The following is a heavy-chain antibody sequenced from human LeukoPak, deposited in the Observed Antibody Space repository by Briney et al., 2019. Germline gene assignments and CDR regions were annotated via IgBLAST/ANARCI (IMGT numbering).Heavy chain of an antibody. Sequence: PGGSLRLSCAASGFTFSSYSMNWVRQAPGKGPEWVSSISSGSSFIYYADSVKGRFTISRDNAQNSLYLQMNGLGAEGTAVYYCAGRSCTNGVCPFDKWGQGTLVTVSS. CDR1: GFTFSSYS. J-gene: IGHJ4*02. CDR3: AGRSCTNGVCPFDK. CDR2: ISSGSSFI. D-gene: IGHD2-8*01. V-gene: IGHV3-21*01.